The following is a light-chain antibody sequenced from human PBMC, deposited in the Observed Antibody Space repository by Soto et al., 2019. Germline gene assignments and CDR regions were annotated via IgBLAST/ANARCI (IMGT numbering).Light chain of an antibody. CDR1: QSVGSD. CDR3: QQYNNWPPRVT. CDR2: GAS. V-gene: IGKV3-15*01. J-gene: IGKJ3*01. Sequence: EIVMTQSPATLSVSPGERATLSCRASQSVGSDLAWYQQKPGQAPRLVIYGASTRATGIPARFSGSGSGTEFTLTISSLQSEDFAVYYCQQYNNWPPRVTFGPGTKVDIK.